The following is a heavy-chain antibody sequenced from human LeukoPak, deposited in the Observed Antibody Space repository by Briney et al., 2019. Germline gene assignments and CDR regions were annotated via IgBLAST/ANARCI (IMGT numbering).Heavy chain of an antibody. Sequence: SETLSLTCAVSGGSISSSNWWSWVRQPPGKGLEWIGEIYHSGSTNYNPSLKSRVTISVDKSKNQFSLKLSSVTAADTAVYYCARHMREGPSSSWSLNWFDPWGQGTLVTVSS. V-gene: IGHV4-4*02. D-gene: IGHD6-13*01. CDR3: ARHMREGPSSSWSLNWFDP. CDR1: GGSISSSNW. CDR2: IYHSGST. J-gene: IGHJ5*02.